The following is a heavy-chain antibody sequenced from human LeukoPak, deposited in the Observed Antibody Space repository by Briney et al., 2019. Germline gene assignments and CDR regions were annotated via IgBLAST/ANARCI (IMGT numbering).Heavy chain of an antibody. V-gene: IGHV3-30*02. D-gene: IGHD1-20*01. CDR2: IRYDGSNK. CDR1: GFTFSSYG. J-gene: IGHJ4*02. Sequence: GGSLRLSCAASGFTFSSYGMHWVRQAPGKGLEWVAFIRYDGSNKYYADSVKGRFTISRDNSKNTLYLQMNSLRAEDTAVYYCAKDKAGNWNYLGYWGQGTLVTVSS. CDR3: AKDKAGNWNYLGY.